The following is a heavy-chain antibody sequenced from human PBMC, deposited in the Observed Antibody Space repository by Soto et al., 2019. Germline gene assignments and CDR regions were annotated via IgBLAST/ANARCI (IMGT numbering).Heavy chain of an antibody. Sequence: HPGGSLRLSCTTSGFSFASFAMTWVRQAPGKGLEWVATISGSDGKTYYVDSVKGRFSISRDTSRNTLYLQMNSLRADDTAIYYCAKWSYLDYWGQGTRVTVSS. CDR2: ISGSDGKT. V-gene: IGHV3-23*01. D-gene: IGHD3-3*01. CDR3: AKWSYLDY. J-gene: IGHJ4*02. CDR1: GFSFASFA.